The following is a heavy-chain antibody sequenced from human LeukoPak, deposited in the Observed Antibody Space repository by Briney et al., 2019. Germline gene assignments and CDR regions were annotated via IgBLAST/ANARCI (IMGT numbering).Heavy chain of an antibody. Sequence: GRSLRLSCAASGFTFDDYAMHWVRQAPGKGPEWVSGISWNSGSIGYADSVKGRFTISRDNAKNSLCLQMNSLRAEDMALYYCAKGAYGSGSYYLFDYWGQGTLVTVSS. CDR1: GFTFDDYA. V-gene: IGHV3-9*03. J-gene: IGHJ4*02. D-gene: IGHD3-10*01. CDR3: AKGAYGSGSYYLFDY. CDR2: ISWNSGSI.